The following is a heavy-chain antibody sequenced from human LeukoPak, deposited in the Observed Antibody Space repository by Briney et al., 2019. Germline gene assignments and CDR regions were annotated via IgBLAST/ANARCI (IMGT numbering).Heavy chain of an antibody. J-gene: IGHJ5*02. CDR3: ARQGFIFSHWFDP. V-gene: IGHV4-39*01. D-gene: IGHD3-16*02. CDR1: GGSISSSSYY. Sequence: SETLSLTCTVSGGSISSSSYYWGWIRQPPGKGLEWIGSIYYSGSTYHNPSLKSRVTISVDTSKNQFSLKLSSVTAADTAVYYCARQGFIFSHWFDPWGQGTLVTVSS. CDR2: IYYSGST.